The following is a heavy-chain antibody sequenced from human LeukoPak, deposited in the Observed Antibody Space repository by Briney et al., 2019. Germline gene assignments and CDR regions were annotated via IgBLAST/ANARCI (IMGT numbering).Heavy chain of an antibody. CDR3: AKDQVGVHYN. CDR2: IRFDGSNE. CDR1: GFTFSNYG. V-gene: IGHV3-30*02. Sequence: GGSLRLSCAASGFTFSNYGMHWVRRAPGKGLEWEAFIRFDGSNEYYADSVKGRFTISRDNSKNTLYLQMNSPRAEDTAVYYCAKDQVGVHYNWGQGALVTVSS. J-gene: IGHJ4*02. D-gene: IGHD2-15*01.